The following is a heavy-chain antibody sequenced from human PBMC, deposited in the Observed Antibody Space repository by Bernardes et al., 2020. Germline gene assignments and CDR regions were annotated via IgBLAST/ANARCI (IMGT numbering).Heavy chain of an antibody. CDR2: IKQDGSEK. Sequence: GGSLRLSCAASGFTFSSYWMSWVRQAPGKGLEWVANIKQDGSEKYYVDSVKGRFTISRDNAKNSLYLQMNSLRAEDTAVYYCARDILTGYYSNWFDPWGQRTLVTVSS. V-gene: IGHV3-7*01. CDR1: GFTFSSYW. D-gene: IGHD3-9*01. CDR3: ARDILTGYYSNWFDP. J-gene: IGHJ5*02.